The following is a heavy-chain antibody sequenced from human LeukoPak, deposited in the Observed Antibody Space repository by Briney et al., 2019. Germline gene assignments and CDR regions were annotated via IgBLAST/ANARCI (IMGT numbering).Heavy chain of an antibody. D-gene: IGHD3-16*01. Sequence: PGGSLRLSCAASGFAFSSYAMSWVRQAPGKGLEWVSVTSGSGGNPYYADSVKGRFTISRDNAKNSLYLQMNSLRAEDTAVYYCARDPNGGAFDIWGQGSMVTVSS. CDR1: GFAFSSYA. CDR3: ARDPNGGAFDI. CDR2: TSGSGGNP. J-gene: IGHJ3*02. V-gene: IGHV3-23*01.